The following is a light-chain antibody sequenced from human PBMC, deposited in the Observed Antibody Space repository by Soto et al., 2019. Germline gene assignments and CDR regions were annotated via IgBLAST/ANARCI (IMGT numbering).Light chain of an antibody. J-gene: IGKJ4*02. Sequence: TISLDRRVGAARTSRASQNINNNLAWYQQKPGQVPRLFMFRASSRANGIPGRFSGSGVGADFNLAIRSLQAERFAVDYCLQYNNWPRATFGGGTKVDIK. CDR1: QNINNN. CDR2: RAS. CDR3: LQYNNWPRAT. V-gene: IGKV3-15*01.